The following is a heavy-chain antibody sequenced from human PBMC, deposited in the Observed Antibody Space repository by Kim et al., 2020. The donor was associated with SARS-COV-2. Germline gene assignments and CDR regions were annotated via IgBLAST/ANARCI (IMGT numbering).Heavy chain of an antibody. CDR2: ISGGGGST. D-gene: IGHD2-15*01. Sequence: GGSLRLSCAASGFTFSSYAMNWVRQAPGKGLEWVSAISGGGGSTYYADSVKGRFTISRDNSKNTLYLQMNSLRAEDTAVYYCAKDTGVVIAAKMDFDYWGQGTLVTVSS. V-gene: IGHV3-23*01. CDR3: AKDTGVVIAAKMDFDY. J-gene: IGHJ4*02. CDR1: GFTFSSYA.